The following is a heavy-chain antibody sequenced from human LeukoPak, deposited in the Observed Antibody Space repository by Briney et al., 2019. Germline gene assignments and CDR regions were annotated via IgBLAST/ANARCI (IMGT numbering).Heavy chain of an antibody. CDR2: ISWNSGSI. CDR1: GFTFDDYT. D-gene: IGHD3-3*01. V-gene: IGHV3-9*01. J-gene: IGHJ6*03. Sequence: GGSLRLSCAASGFTFDDYTMHWVRQAPGKGLEWVSGISWNSGSIGYADSVKGRFTISRDNAKNSLYLQMNSLRVEDTALYYCARGGISIFGVVIYMDVWGKGTTVTVSS. CDR3: ARGGISIFGVVIYMDV.